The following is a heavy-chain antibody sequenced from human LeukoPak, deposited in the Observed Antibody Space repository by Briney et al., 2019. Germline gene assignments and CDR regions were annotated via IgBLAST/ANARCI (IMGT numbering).Heavy chain of an antibody. CDR2: MYHSGST. V-gene: IGHV4-38-2*02. D-gene: IGHD3-9*01. CDR1: GYSISSGYY. Sequence: PSETLSLTCTVSGYSISSGYYWGWIRQPPGKGLEWIGSMYHSGSTYYNPSLKSRVTISVDTSKNQFSLKLTSVTAADTAVYYCARDLDGETPWGQGTLVTVSS. J-gene: IGHJ5*02. CDR3: ARDLDGETP.